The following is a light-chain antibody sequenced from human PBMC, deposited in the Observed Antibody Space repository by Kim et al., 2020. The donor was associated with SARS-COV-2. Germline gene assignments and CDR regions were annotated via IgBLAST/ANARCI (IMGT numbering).Light chain of an antibody. V-gene: IGLV2-8*01. J-gene: IGLJ1*01. CDR3: SASGDNSCGGTCFYV. Sequence: QSALSQPPSASGSPGQPVTISCTGTYSDFGGYNAVSWYHHHPGKAPKLLIYEVNRRPSGVPDRFSGSKSGSTAALTVSGLQAEDEADYYCSASGDNSCGGTCFYVFGTGTKVTVL. CDR2: EVN. CDR1: YSDFGGYNA.